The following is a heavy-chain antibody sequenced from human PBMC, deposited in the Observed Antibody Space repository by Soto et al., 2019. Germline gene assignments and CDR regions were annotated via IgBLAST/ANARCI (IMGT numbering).Heavy chain of an antibody. CDR1: GFTFSNAW. Sequence: GGSLRLSCAASGFTFSNAWMNWVRQAPGKGLEWVGRIKSKTDGGTTDYAAPVKGRFTISRDDSKNTLYLQMNSLKTEDTAVYYCTTDPTHEAAARAFDIWGQGTMVTVSS. CDR3: TTDPTHEAAARAFDI. V-gene: IGHV3-15*07. J-gene: IGHJ3*02. CDR2: IKSKTDGGTT. D-gene: IGHD2-15*01.